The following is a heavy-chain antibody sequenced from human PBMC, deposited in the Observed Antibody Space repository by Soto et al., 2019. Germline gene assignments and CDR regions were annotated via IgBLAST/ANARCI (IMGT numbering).Heavy chain of an antibody. CDR2: INAGNGNT. J-gene: IGHJ4*02. CDR3: ARTLVGATPADY. D-gene: IGHD1-26*01. CDR1: GYTFTSYA. Sequence: QVQLVQSGAEVKKPGASVKVSCKASGYTFTSYAMHWVRQAPGQRLEWMGWINAGNGNTKYSQKFQGRVTITRDTSANTADMELSSLRSEDTAVYYCARTLVGATPADYWGQGTLVTVSS. V-gene: IGHV1-3*01.